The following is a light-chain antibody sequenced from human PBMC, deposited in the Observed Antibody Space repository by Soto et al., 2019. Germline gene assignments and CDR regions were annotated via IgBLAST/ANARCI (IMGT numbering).Light chain of an antibody. CDR2: GNS. V-gene: IGLV1-40*01. CDR1: SSNIGAGYD. CDR3: QSYDSSLSGVV. J-gene: IGLJ2*01. Sequence: QSVLTQPPLVSGAPGQRVTISCTGSSSNIGAGYDVHWYQQLPGTAPKLLIYGNSNRPSGVPDRCSGSKSGTSASLAITGLQAEDEADYYCQSYDSSLSGVVFGGGTKLTVL.